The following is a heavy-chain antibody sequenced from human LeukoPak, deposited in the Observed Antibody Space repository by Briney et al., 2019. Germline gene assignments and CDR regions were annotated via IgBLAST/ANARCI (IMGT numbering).Heavy chain of an antibody. D-gene: IGHD3-16*02. J-gene: IGHJ4*02. V-gene: IGHV3-33*01. CDR1: GFTFSSCG. CDR2: IWYDGSNK. CDR3: ASNDYVWGSYRSAIRF. Sequence: TGRSLRLSCAASGFTFSSCGMHWVRQAPGKGLEWVAVIWYDGSNKYYADSVKGRFTISRDNSKNTLYLQMNSLRAEDTAVYYCASNDYVWGSYRSAIRFWGQGTLVTVSS.